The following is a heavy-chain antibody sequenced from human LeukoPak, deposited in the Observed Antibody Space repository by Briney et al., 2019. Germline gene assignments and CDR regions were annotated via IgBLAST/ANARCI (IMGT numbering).Heavy chain of an antibody. J-gene: IGHJ4*02. Sequence: GASVTVSFTSSGYRFSNYGITWVRQAPGQGLEWMGRIIPILGIANYAQKFQGRVTITADKSTSTAYMELSSLRSEDTAVYYCAGRYGSGSYPFDYWGQGTLVTVSS. CDR2: IIPILGIA. D-gene: IGHD3-10*01. V-gene: IGHV1-69*04. CDR1: GYRFSNYG. CDR3: AGRYGSGSYPFDY.